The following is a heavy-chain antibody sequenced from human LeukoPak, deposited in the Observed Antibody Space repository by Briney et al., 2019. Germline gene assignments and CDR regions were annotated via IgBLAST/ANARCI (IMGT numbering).Heavy chain of an antibody. V-gene: IGHV3-30*18. J-gene: IGHJ4*02. CDR1: GFTFSSYG. D-gene: IGHD3-10*01. CDR3: AKDSLARVNYYGSGTHHDY. Sequence: PGRSLRLSCEVSGFTFSSYGMHWVRQAPGKGLEWVAVISYDGSNKYYADSVKGRFTISGDNSKNTLYLQMNSLRAEDTAVYYCAKDSLARVNYYGSGTHHDYWGQGTLVTVSS. CDR2: ISYDGSNK.